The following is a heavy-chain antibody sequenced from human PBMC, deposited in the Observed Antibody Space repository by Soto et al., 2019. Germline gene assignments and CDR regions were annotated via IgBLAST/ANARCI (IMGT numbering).Heavy chain of an antibody. J-gene: IGHJ3*02. CDR3: ARVVYDDISGYFLDALDI. V-gene: IGHV1-3*01. D-gene: IGHD3-22*01. CDR2: INAGNGYT. Sequence: ASVKVSCKASGYTFTSFAVHWVRQAPGQRLEWMGWINAGNGYTKYSQKFQGRVTITRDASASTAYMELSSLRSEDTAVYYCARVVYDDISGYFLDALDIWGLGTMVT. CDR1: GYTFTSFA.